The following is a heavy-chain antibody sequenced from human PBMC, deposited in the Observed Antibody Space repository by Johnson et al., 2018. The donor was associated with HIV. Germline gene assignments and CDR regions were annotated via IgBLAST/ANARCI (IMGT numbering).Heavy chain of an antibody. Sequence: VQLVESGGGVVQPGRSLRLSCVASGFSFSSFAMHWVRQAPGKGLQWVAVMSFDETNSYDSDSVDVKDRFTISRDNSKNTLDLQMSSLRPDDTAMYYCARVTAYNSFDIWGQGTMVTVSS. CDR1: GFSFSSFA. V-gene: IGHV3-30-3*01. J-gene: IGHJ3*02. CDR3: ARVTAYNSFDI. D-gene: IGHD2-21*02. CDR2: MSFDETNS.